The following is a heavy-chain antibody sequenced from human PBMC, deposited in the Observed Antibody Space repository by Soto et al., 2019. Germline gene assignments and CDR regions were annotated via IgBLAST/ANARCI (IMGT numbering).Heavy chain of an antibody. J-gene: IGHJ4*02. CDR3: AREAGYTYGYVFDY. V-gene: IGHV1-69*01. Sequence: QVQLVQSGAEVKKPGASVRVSCKASGGTFGNHAISWVRQAPGQGLEWLGGIIPVLGVGDNAQNFQGRVTITADASTSTGYLELSSLRSEDTALYYWAREAGYTYGYVFDYWGQGTRVTVSS. CDR1: GGTFGNHA. D-gene: IGHD5-18*01. CDR2: IIPVLGVG.